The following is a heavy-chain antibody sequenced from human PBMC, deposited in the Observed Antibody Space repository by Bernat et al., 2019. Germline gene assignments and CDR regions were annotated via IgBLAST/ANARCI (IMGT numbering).Heavy chain of an antibody. D-gene: IGHD2-2*01. CDR3: AKDLYCSTTRCY. CDR1: GFTFSAYA. CDR2: ISSSGGST. J-gene: IGHJ4*02. V-gene: IGHV3-23*01. Sequence: EVQLLESGGDLVQPGGSLRLSCAASGFTFSAYAMSWVRQAPGKGLEWVSAISSSGGSTYYADSVKGRFTISRDISKNTLYLQMNSLRAEDTAIYYCAKDLYCSTTRCYWGQGTLVTVSS.